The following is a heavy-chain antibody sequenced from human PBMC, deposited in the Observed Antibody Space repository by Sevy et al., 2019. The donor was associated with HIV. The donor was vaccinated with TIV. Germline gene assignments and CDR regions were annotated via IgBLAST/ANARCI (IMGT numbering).Heavy chain of an antibody. V-gene: IGHV1-18*01. CDR3: ARDSDGSGRYYLDYFDS. CDR1: GYTFIKHP. CDR2: IRTYNGET. Sequence: ASVKVSCKTSGYTFIKHPLSWVRQAPGQGLEWMGCIRTYNGETKDAQKFQGRATMTTDTSTSTAYMELRSLRSDDTAVYYCARDSDGSGRYYLDYFDSWSQGTLVTVSS. D-gene: IGHD3-22*01. J-gene: IGHJ4*02.